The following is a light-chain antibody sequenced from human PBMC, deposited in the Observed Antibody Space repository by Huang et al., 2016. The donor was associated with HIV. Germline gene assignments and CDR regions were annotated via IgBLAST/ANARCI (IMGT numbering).Light chain of an antibody. CDR2: DAS. J-gene: IGKJ2*01. Sequence: EIVLTPSPATLSLSPWERATLSCRASQGVNNYLAWYQQKTGQAPKLLIYDASNRATGIPARFSGGGSATDFNLTISSLEPEYFAVYSCHHRNGWPRTFGQGTKLEIK. V-gene: IGKV3-11*01. CDR1: QGVNNY. CDR3: HHRNGWPRT.